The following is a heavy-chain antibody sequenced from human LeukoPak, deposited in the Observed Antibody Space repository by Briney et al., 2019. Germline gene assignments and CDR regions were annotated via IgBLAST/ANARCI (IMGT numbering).Heavy chain of an antibody. Sequence: SETLSLTCTVSGGSISSYYWSWLRQPAGKGLEWLGRTYTSGSTNYNPSLKSRVTMSVDTSKNQFSLKLSSVTAADTAVYYCARERSYYDSSGYYRQFDYWGQGTLVTVSS. V-gene: IGHV4-4*07. CDR2: TYTSGST. CDR3: ARERSYYDSSGYYRQFDY. CDR1: GGSISSYY. D-gene: IGHD3-22*01. J-gene: IGHJ4*02.